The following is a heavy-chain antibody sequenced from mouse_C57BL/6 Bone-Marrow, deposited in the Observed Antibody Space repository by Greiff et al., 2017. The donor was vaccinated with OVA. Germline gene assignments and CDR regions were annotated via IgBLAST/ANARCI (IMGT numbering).Heavy chain of an antibody. CDR1: GFTFNTYA. CDR2: IRSKSSNYAT. D-gene: IGHD1-1*01. CDR3: VRGGDYYGSSSHWYFDV. Sequence: EVMLVESGGGLVQPKGSLKLSCAASGFTFNTYAMHWVRQAPGKGLEWVARIRSKSSNYATYYADSVKDRFTISRDDSQSMLYLQMNNLKTEDTAMYYCVRGGDYYGSSSHWYFDVWGTGTTVTVSS. V-gene: IGHV10-3*01. J-gene: IGHJ1*03.